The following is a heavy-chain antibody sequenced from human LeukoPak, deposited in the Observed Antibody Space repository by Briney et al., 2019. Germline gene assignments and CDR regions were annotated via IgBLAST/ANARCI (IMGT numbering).Heavy chain of an antibody. CDR3: AKAFNPALYGMDV. CDR1: GFTFSSYA. J-gene: IGHJ6*02. Sequence: PGGSLRLSCAASGFTFSSYAMSWVRQAPGKGLEWVSAISGSGGSTYYADSVKGWFTISRDNSKNTLYLQMNSLRAEDTAVYYCAKAFNPALYGMDVWGQGTTVTVSS. CDR2: ISGSGGST. V-gene: IGHV3-23*01. D-gene: IGHD2/OR15-2a*01.